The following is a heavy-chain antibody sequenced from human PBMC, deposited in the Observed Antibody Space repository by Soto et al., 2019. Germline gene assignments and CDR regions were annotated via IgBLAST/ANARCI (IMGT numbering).Heavy chain of an antibody. Sequence: EVQLVETGGGLIQPGGSLILSCAASGFTVSSKYMSWLRQAPGKGLEWVSIIYSDGNTYYADSVKGRFTISRDNSKNTFKLQRNSLKAEDTAVYFCARSRVNFVVTTCYLPFDSWGQGTLVTVSS. CDR1: GFTVSSKY. V-gene: IGHV3-53*02. CDR2: IYSDGNT. J-gene: IGHJ4*02. D-gene: IGHD2-2*01. CDR3: ARSRVNFVVTTCYLPFDS.